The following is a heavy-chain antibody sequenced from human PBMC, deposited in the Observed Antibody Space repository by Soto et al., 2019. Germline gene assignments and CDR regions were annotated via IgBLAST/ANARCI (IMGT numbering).Heavy chain of an antibody. V-gene: IGHV3-33*01. J-gene: IGHJ6*02. Sequence: PGGSLSLSCAASGFTFSSYGMHWVRQAPGKGLEWVAVIWYDGSYKYYADSVKGRFTISRDNSKNTLYLQMNSLRADDTAVYYCARGPRAPPPHDYGMDVWGQGTTVTVSS. CDR1: GFTFSSYG. CDR2: IWYDGSYK. CDR3: ARGPRAPPPHDYGMDV.